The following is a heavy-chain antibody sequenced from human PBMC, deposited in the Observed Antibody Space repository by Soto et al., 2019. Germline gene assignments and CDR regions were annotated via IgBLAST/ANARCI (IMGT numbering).Heavy chain of an antibody. CDR3: ARNHY. Sequence: EVQLVESGGGLVQPGGSLRVSCAASGFTFSSSWMSWVRQAPGKGLEWVASIKQDGSEKYYVDSVRGRFTISRDNAKNSLYLQMNSLRAEDTAVYYCARNHYWGQGTLVTVSS. CDR2: IKQDGSEK. CDR1: GFTFSSSW. J-gene: IGHJ4*02. V-gene: IGHV3-7*01.